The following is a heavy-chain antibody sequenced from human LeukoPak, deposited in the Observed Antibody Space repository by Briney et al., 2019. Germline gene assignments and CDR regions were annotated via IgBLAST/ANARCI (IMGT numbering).Heavy chain of an antibody. Sequence: QTGGSLRLSCAASAFSLSNDAMSWVRQAPGKGLEWVSSIGAIDDRTYYADSVKGRFTIPRDNSKNTLYLQMNSLRAEDTAVYYCAKWDTYYDSSGYYFYWGQGTLVTVSS. CDR2: IGAIDDRT. D-gene: IGHD3-22*01. CDR1: AFSLSNDA. J-gene: IGHJ4*02. CDR3: AKWDTYYDSSGYYFY. V-gene: IGHV3-23*01.